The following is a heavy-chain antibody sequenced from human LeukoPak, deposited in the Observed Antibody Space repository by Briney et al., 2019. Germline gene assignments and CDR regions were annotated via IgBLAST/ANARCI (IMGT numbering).Heavy chain of an antibody. Sequence: ASVKVSCKASGYTFTDFYMHWVRQAPGQGLEWMGWINPNSGGTNYAQKFQGRVTITRDTSISTAYMELSRLRFDDTAVYYCATISGELLSTTVTTWVAIDYWGQGTLVTVSS. CDR1: GYTFTDFY. J-gene: IGHJ4*02. V-gene: IGHV1-2*02. D-gene: IGHD4-17*01. CDR3: ATISGELLSTTVTTWVAIDY. CDR2: INPNSGGT.